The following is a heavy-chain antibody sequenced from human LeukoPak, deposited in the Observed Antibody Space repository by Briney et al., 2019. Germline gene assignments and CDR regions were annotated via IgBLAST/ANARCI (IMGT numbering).Heavy chain of an antibody. CDR3: ARISSDSISYYDH. Sequence: PGGSLRLSCAASGFTFSSYAMSWVRQAPGKGLEWVSAISGSGGSTYYADSVKGRFTISRDNAKNTLFLQMNSLRAEDTAVYYCARISSDSISYYDHWGQGTLVTVSS. V-gene: IGHV3-23*01. J-gene: IGHJ4*02. CDR1: GFTFSSYA. CDR2: ISGSGGST. D-gene: IGHD3-22*01.